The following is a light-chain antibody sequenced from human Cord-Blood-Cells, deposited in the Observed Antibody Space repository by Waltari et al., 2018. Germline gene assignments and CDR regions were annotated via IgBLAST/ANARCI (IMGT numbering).Light chain of an antibody. CDR3: MQGTHWPRT. CDR2: KVS. V-gene: IGKV2-30*02. J-gene: IGKJ1*01. CDR1: QSLVHSDGNTY. Sequence: DVVMTQSPHSLPVTLGQPASISCRSSQSLVHSDGNTYLNWFQQRPGQSPRRLIYKVSNRDSGVPDRFSGSGSGTDFTLKISRVEAEDVGVYYCMQGTHWPRTFGQGTKVEIK.